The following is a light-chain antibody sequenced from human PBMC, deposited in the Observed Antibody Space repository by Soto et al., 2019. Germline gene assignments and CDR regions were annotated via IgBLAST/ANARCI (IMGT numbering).Light chain of an antibody. CDR1: QGIRID. CDR2: GAS. V-gene: IGKV1-17*02. CDR3: LQHNSFPRT. Sequence: DIQMTQSPSSLSASVGDRVTITCRASQGIRIDLGWFQQRPGKAPKCLIYGASRLQSGVPSRFSGSGSGTEFTLTISNLQPEDFATYYCLQHNSFPRTFGQGTKVEIK. J-gene: IGKJ1*01.